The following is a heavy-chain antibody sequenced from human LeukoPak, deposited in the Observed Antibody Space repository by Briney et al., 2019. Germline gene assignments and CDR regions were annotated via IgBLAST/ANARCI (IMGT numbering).Heavy chain of an antibody. CDR2: IRSVNDGGAV. CDR3: ARDTLGGEPHDYSYYYMAV. CDR1: GFTFGEFA. Sequence: GGSLRLSCTTSGFTFGEFAMSGFRQAPGKGLKWVFFIRSVNDGGAVEYAASVKGRFTISRDDSRRVAYLQMDAMRTEHTALYYCARDTLGGEPHDYSYYYMAVWGKGSTVTVYS. J-gene: IGHJ6*03. V-gene: IGHV3-49*03. D-gene: IGHD4-17*01.